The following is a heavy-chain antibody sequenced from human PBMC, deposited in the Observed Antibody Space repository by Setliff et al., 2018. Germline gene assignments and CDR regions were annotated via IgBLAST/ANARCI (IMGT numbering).Heavy chain of an antibody. CDR1: GFTFSSYS. V-gene: IGHV3-21*01. Sequence: GGSLRLSCAASGFTFSSYSMNWVRQAPGKGLEWVSSISSSSSYIYYADSVKGRFTISRDSAKNSLYLQLNSLRAEDTAMYYCARDLDWAFDYWGQGTLVTVS. CDR3: ARDLDWAFDY. J-gene: IGHJ4*02. CDR2: ISSSSSYI. D-gene: IGHD3-9*01.